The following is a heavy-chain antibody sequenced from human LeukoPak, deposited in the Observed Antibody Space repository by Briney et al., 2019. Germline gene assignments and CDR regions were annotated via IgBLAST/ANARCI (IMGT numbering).Heavy chain of an antibody. CDR1: GGSISSYY. D-gene: IGHD3-10*01. Sequence: PSETLSLTCTVSGGSISSYYWSWIRQPPGKGLEWVGYIYYSGSTNYNPSLKSRVTISVDTSKNQFSLKLSSVTAADTAVYYCARLRGRGYYFDYWGQGTLVTVSS. J-gene: IGHJ4*02. CDR2: IYYSGST. V-gene: IGHV4-59*01. CDR3: ARLRGRGYYFDY.